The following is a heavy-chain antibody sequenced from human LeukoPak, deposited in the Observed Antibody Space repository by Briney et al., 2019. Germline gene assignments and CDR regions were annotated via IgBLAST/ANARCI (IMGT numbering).Heavy chain of an antibody. V-gene: IGHV3-48*03. J-gene: IGHJ6*04. CDR1: GFTFSSYE. Sequence: GGSLRLSCAASGFTFSSYEMNWVRQAPGKGLEWISYISASGTITHYADSVEGRFTISRDNAKNSLYLQMNSLRAEDTAVYYCGRDGPPTKGRGGVYMDVGEKGPTVTIP. CDR3: GRDGPPTKGRGGVYMDV. CDR2: ISASGTIT. D-gene: IGHD3-10*01.